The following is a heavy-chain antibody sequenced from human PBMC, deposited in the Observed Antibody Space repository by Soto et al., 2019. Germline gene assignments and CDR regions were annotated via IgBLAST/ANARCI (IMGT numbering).Heavy chain of an antibody. D-gene: IGHD3-3*01. CDR1: GGSMSGFY. CDR3: ARGQRFSDWFDP. V-gene: IGHV4-4*07. Sequence: TLSLTCTVSGGSMSGFYWTWIRQPAGKGLEWIGRVYSSGGTHYSPSLKSRVTISLDTSKNQFSLRLLSVTDADTAVYFCARGQRFSDWFDPWGQGTLVTVSS. CDR2: VYSSGGT. J-gene: IGHJ5*02.